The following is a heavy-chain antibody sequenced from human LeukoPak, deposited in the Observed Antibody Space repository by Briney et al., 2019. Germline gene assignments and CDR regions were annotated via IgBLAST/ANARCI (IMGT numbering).Heavy chain of an antibody. Sequence: PGGSLRLSCAASGFTFSSYEMNWVRQAPGKGLEWASYISSSGSTIYYADSVKGRFTISRDNAKNSLYLQMNGLRAEDTAVYYCARYGDSTRYYYYGMDVWGKGTTVTVSS. J-gene: IGHJ6*04. D-gene: IGHD4-17*01. V-gene: IGHV3-48*03. CDR3: ARYGDSTRYYYYGMDV. CDR2: ISSSGSTI. CDR1: GFTFSSYE.